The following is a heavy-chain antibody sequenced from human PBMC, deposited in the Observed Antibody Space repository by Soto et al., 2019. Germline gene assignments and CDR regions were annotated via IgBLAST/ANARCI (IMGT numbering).Heavy chain of an antibody. D-gene: IGHD6-19*01. CDR1: GESFSGYI. Sequence: SETLSLTCAVYGESFSGYIWAWIRQTPGKGLQWIGQINHSGSASYNPSLKSRVTISVHTSNSQFSLELSSVTAADTAVYYCARGLITGSHYSGGWYYFDSWGQGTQVTVSX. V-gene: IGHV4-34*01. J-gene: IGHJ4*02. CDR2: INHSGSA. CDR3: ARGLITGSHYSGGWYYFDS.